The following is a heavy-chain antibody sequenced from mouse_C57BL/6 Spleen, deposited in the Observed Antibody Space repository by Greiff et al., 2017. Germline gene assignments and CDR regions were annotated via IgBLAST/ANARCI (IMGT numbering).Heavy chain of an antibody. D-gene: IGHD4-1*01. CDR2: ISSGSSTI. Sequence: EVQRVESGGGLVKPGGSLKLSCAASGFTFSDYGMHWVRQAPEKGLEWVAYISSGSSTIYYAHTVKGRFTISRDNANNTLFLQMTSLRSEDTAMYYCARRNCGGYYAMDYWGQGTSVTVSS. CDR1: GFTFSDYG. CDR3: ARRNCGGYYAMDY. J-gene: IGHJ4*01. V-gene: IGHV5-17*01.